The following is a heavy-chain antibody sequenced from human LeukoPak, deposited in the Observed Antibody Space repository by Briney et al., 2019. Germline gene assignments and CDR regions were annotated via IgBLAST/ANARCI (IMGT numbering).Heavy chain of an antibody. V-gene: IGHV3-11*04. CDR1: EITFSDYY. CDR3: ARGDPDISFGVVGDAFDI. CDR2: IDKTGGSM. Sequence: GGSLRLSCAASEITFSDYYFSWIRQAPGKGLEWLSYIDKTGGSMDYADSLRGRFTISRDNAKKSLYLQMNSLRAEDTAVYYCARGDPDISFGVVGDAFDIWGQGTMVTVSS. D-gene: IGHD3-3*01. J-gene: IGHJ3*02.